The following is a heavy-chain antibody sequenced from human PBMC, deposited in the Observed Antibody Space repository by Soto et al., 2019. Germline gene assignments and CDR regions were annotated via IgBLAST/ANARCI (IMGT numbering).Heavy chain of an antibody. V-gene: IGHV1-46*01. CDR3: ARDGYYGGNSRRGGYYYYYGMDV. Sequence: GASVKVSCKASGYTFTSYYMHWVRQAPGQGLEWMGIINPSGGSTSYAQKFQGRVTMTRDTSTSTVYMELSSLRSEDTAVYYCARDGYYGGNSRRGGYYYYYGMDVWGQGTTVTVSS. CDR2: INPSGGST. CDR1: GYTFTSYY. J-gene: IGHJ6*02. D-gene: IGHD4-17*01.